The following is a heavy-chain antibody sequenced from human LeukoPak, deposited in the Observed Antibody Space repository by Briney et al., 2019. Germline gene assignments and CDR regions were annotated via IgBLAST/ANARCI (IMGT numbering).Heavy chain of an antibody. V-gene: IGHV3-74*01. Sequence: GGSLRLSCVVSGFTFSNYPMSWVRQAPGKGLVWVSHINSDGSWTSYADSVKGRFTISKDNAKNTVYLQMNSLRAEDTAVYYCVSFYETYWGRGTLVTVSS. CDR2: INSDGSWT. J-gene: IGHJ4*02. CDR1: GFTFSNYP. D-gene: IGHD2/OR15-2a*01. CDR3: VSFYETY.